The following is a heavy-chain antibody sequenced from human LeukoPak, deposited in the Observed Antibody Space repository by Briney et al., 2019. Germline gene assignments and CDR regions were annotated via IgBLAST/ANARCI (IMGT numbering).Heavy chain of an antibody. CDR3: ARYVVYGSGKYYFDY. V-gene: IGHV4-39*01. CDR2: INYSGST. J-gene: IGHJ4*02. Sequence: SETLPLTCTVSGGSVSGTTYYWSWIRQPPGKGLEWIASINYSGSTYYNPSLKSRVTISVDTSENQFSLKLSSVTAADTAVYYCARYVVYGSGKYYFDYWGQGTLVTVSS. D-gene: IGHD3-10*01. CDR1: GGSVSGTTYY.